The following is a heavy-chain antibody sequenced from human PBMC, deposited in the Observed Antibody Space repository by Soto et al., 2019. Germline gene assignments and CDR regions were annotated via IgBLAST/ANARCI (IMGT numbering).Heavy chain of an antibody. V-gene: IGHV6-1*01. Sequence: SQTLSLTCAISGDSVSSNSAAWNWIRQSPSRGLEWLGRTYYRSKWYNDYAVSVKSRITINPDTSKNQFSLQLNSVTPEDTAVYYCARNRIYGSGREHWFDPWGQGTLVTVSS. D-gene: IGHD3-10*01. CDR2: TYYRSKWYN. J-gene: IGHJ5*02. CDR3: ARNRIYGSGREHWFDP. CDR1: GDSVSSNSAA.